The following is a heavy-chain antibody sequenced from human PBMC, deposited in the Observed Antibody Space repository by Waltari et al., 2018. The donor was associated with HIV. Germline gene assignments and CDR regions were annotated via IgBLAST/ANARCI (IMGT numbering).Heavy chain of an antibody. CDR2: INHSGNT. V-gene: IGHV4-34*01. CDR3: ARGRWFGELLPCDF. D-gene: IGHD3-10*01. Sequence: QVQLQQWGAGLLKPSETLSLTCAVYGGSFNGYYWSWIRQPPGRGLEWIGEINHSGNTNYNPSLKSRVPLSVDTSKNQFSLKLSVVTAADTAVYYCARGRWFGELLPCDFWGQGTLVTVSS. CDR1: GGSFNGYY. J-gene: IGHJ4*02.